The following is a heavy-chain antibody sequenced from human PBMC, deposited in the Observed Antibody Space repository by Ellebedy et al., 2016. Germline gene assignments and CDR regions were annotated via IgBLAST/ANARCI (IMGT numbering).Heavy chain of an antibody. J-gene: IGHJ4*02. D-gene: IGHD5-18*01. CDR3: VKSGHSYAWSN. CDR1: GFIFSNAW. V-gene: IGHV3-53*01. Sequence: GESLKISCAASGFIFSNAWMNWVRQAPGKGLEWVSMTSPGGTMHYADYVRGRFTISRDNSKNTLYLQMNSLTADDTAVYFCVKSGHSYAWSNWGQGTLVTVSS. CDR2: TSPGGTM.